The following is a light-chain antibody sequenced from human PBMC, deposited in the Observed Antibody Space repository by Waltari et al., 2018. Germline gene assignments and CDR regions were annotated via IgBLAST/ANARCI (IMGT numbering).Light chain of an antibody. Sequence: PGERATLSCRASQSITRNNLAWYQQIPGQAPRLLIYDASSRATGIPDRFSGSGSVTDFTLTVSRLDPADFAVYYCQQYGSSPWTFGQGTKVEIK. CDR3: QQYGSSPWT. J-gene: IGKJ1*01. CDR2: DAS. V-gene: IGKV3-20*01. CDR1: QSITRNN.